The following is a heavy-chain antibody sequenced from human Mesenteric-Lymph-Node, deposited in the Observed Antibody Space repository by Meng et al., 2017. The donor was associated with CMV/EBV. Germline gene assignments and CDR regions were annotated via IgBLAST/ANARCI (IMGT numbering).Heavy chain of an antibody. CDR3: ARHQRWLKSEGGFNY. J-gene: IGHJ4*02. V-gene: IGHV4-34*01. Sequence: VRLQQGGAGLLKPSETLSLPCAVYGGSFSGYYWSWIRQPPGKGLEWIGEINHSGSTNYNPSLKSRVTISVDTSKNQFSLKLSSVTAADTAVYYCARHQRWLKSEGGFNYWGQGTLVTVSS. D-gene: IGHD4-23*01. CDR2: INHSGST. CDR1: GGSFSGYY.